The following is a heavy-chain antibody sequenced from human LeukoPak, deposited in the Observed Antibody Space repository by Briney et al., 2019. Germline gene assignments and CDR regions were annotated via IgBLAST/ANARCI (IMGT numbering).Heavy chain of an antibody. D-gene: IGHD4-17*01. Sequence: PSETLSLTCTVSGGSISSSSYYWGWIRQPPGKGLEWIGSIYYSGSTYYNPSLKSRVTISVDTSKNQFSLKLSSVAAADTAVYYCARRRDYGELNWFDPWGQGTLVTVSS. V-gene: IGHV4-39*07. CDR2: IYYSGST. CDR3: ARRRDYGELNWFDP. J-gene: IGHJ5*02. CDR1: GGSISSSSYY.